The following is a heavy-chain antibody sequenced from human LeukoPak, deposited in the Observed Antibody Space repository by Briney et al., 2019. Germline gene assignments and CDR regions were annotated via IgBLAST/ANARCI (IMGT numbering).Heavy chain of an antibody. CDR3: ARDPRDTATGMDV. Sequence: SQTLSLTCTVSGGSISSGSYYWSWIRQPAGKGLEWIGRIYTSGSTNYNPSLKSRVTISVDKSKNQFSLKLSSVTAADTAVYYCARDPRDTATGMDVWGQGTTVTVSS. D-gene: IGHD5-18*01. CDR1: GGSISSGSYY. CDR2: IYTSGST. V-gene: IGHV4-61*02. J-gene: IGHJ6*02.